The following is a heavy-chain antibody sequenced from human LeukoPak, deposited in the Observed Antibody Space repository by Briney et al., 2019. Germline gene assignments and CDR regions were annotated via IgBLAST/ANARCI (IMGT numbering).Heavy chain of an antibody. CDR3: ARARATMVRGVTRASYFDY. D-gene: IGHD3-10*01. J-gene: IGHJ4*02. CDR2: MYHGGST. CDR1: GGSVSSSTYY. V-gene: IGHV4-39*07. Sequence: SETLSLTCSVSGGSVSSSTYYWGWIRQPPGKGLEWIGSMYHGGSTYYNPSLKSRVTISVDKSKNQFSLKLSSVTAADTAVYYCARARATMVRGVTRASYFDYWGQGTLVTVSS.